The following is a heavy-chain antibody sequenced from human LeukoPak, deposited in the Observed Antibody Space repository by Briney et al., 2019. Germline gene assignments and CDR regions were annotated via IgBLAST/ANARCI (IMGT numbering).Heavy chain of an antibody. D-gene: IGHD6-6*01. CDR2: ISSSSSTI. CDR1: GFTFSSYS. Sequence: GGSLRLSCAASGFTFSSYSMNWVRQAPGKGLEWVSYISSSSSTIYYADSVKGRFTISRDNAKNSLYLQMNSLRAEDTAVYYCASLAARPYWGQGTLVTVSS. CDR3: ASLAARPY. V-gene: IGHV3-48*04. J-gene: IGHJ4*02.